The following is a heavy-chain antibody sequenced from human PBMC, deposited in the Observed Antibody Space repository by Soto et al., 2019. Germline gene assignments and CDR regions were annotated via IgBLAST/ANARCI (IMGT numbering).Heavy chain of an antibody. J-gene: IGHJ3*02. D-gene: IGHD1-26*01. V-gene: IGHV3-33*01. CDR3: ARGGYSGTYFVDPFDI. Sequence: PVGSLRLSCAASGFAFSNYGMHWVRQAPGKGLEWVAVMWFDGNKRYYADSVKGRFTISRDNSKNIMSLQMDSLRVEDSAVYYCARGGYSGTYFVDPFDIWGQGTMVTVSS. CDR1: GFAFSNYG. CDR2: MWFDGNKR.